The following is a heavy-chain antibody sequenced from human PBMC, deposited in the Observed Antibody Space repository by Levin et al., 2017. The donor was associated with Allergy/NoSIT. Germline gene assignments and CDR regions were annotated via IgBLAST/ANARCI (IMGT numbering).Heavy chain of an antibody. D-gene: IGHD4-17*01. Sequence: PGGSLRLSCKGSGSRFTNNWITWVRQTPGKGLEWMGRIDPSDSYTNYSPSFQGHVTISADKSLNTAYLQLHSLKASDTAKYYCLRGVDGDLYFDYWGQGPLVTVSS. CDR1: GSRFTNNW. V-gene: IGHV5-10-1*01. CDR2: IDPSDSYT. J-gene: IGHJ4*02. CDR3: LRGVDGDLYFDY.